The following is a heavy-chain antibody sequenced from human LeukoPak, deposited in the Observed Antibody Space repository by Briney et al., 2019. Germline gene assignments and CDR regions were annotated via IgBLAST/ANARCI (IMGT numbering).Heavy chain of an antibody. V-gene: IGHV4-34*01. CDR3: ARQLYGSDY. Sequence: PSETLSLTCDVSGVSFSTYYWSWIRQSPERVLEWIGEVNHSGYTNYNPSRKGRVTISVDTSKNQFSLKLSSVTAADTAVYYCARQLYGSDYWGQGTLVTVSS. CDR2: VNHSGYT. D-gene: IGHD4-17*01. CDR1: GVSFSTYY. J-gene: IGHJ4*02.